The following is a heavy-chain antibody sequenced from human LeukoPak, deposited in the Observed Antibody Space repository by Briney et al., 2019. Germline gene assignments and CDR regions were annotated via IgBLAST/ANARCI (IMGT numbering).Heavy chain of an antibody. J-gene: IGHJ3*02. V-gene: IGHV3-23*01. D-gene: IGHD6-6*01. CDR1: GFTFSSYA. Sequence: PGGSLRLSCAASGFTFSSYAMSWVRQAPGKGLEWVSAISGSGGSTYYADSVKGRFTISRDNSKNTLYLQMNSLRAEDTAVYYCARVGSSSRAFDIWGQGTMVTVSS. CDR3: ARVGSSSRAFDI. CDR2: ISGSGGST.